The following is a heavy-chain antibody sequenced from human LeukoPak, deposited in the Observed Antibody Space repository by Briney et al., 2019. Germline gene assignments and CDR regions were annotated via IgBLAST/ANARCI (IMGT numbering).Heavy chain of an antibody. D-gene: IGHD5-12*01. CDR2: ITGSGSGI. Sequence: PGGSLRLSCEVSGLTFSSYGMHWVRQAPGKGLQWVSYITGSGSGIHYADSVKGRFTISRDNAKNTLYLQMNSLRDEDTAVYYCASPHSGYGWGQGTLVTVSS. CDR1: GLTFSSYG. V-gene: IGHV3-48*02. J-gene: IGHJ4*02. CDR3: ASPHSGYG.